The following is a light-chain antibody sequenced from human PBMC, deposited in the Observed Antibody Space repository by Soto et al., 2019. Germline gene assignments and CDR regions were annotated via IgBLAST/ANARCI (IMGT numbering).Light chain of an antibody. J-gene: IGLJ1*01. V-gene: IGLV2-14*03. CDR2: DVS. CDR3: NSYTSSSTYV. Sequence: LTQPASLSGSPGQSIAISCTGTSSDVGGYNYVTWYQQHPGKAPKLMIYDVSNRPSGVSDRFSGSKSGNTASLTISGLQAEDEGDYYCNSYTSSSTYVFGTGTKVTVL. CDR1: SSDVGGYNY.